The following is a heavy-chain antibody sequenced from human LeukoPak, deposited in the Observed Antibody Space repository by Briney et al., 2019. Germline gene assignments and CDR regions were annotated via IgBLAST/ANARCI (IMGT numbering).Heavy chain of an antibody. D-gene: IGHD6-6*01. CDR1: GYTFTSYD. J-gene: IGHJ4*02. CDR3: ARGASRSFDY. V-gene: IGHV1-8*03. CDR2: MNPNSGNT. Sequence: ASVQVSCKASGYTFTSYDINWVRQATGQGLEWMGWMNPNSGNTGYAQKFQGRVTITRSTSISTAYMELSSLRSEDTALYYCARGASRSFDYWGQGTLVTVSS.